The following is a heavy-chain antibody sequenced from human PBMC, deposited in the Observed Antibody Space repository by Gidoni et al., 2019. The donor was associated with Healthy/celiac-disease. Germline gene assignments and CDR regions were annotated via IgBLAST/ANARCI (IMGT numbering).Heavy chain of an antibody. CDR2: ISGSGGST. CDR1: GFTFRSYA. D-gene: IGHD3-10*01. J-gene: IGHJ4*02. V-gene: IGHV3-23*01. Sequence: EVQLLESGGGLVQPGGSLSLSCAASGFTFRSYAMSWVRQAPGKGLGWVSAISGSGGSTYYADSVKGRFTISRDNSKNTLYLQMNSLRAEDTAVYYCAKDPPSYGSRSPLTPNSLHDYWGQGTLVTVSS. CDR3: AKDPPSYGSRSPLTPNSLHDY.